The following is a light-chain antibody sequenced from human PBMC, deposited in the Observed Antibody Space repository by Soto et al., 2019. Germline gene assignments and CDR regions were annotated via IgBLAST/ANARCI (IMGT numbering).Light chain of an antibody. CDR3: QQYNNWPLT. CDR1: QSVSGY. Sequence: EIVLTQSPDTLSLSPGERATLSCRASQSVSGYLGWYQQKPGQAPRLLIYGASSRATGIPDRFSGSGSGTDFTLTISRLEPEDFAVYYCQQYNNWPLTFGQGTRLEIK. V-gene: IGKV3-20*01. J-gene: IGKJ5*01. CDR2: GAS.